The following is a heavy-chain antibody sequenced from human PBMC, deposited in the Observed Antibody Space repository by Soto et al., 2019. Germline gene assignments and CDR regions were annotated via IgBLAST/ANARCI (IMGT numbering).Heavy chain of an antibody. J-gene: IGHJ6*03. D-gene: IGHD2-2*01. CDR2: INHSGST. Sequence: QVQLQQWGAGLLKPSETLSLTCAVYDGSFSGYYWSWIRQPPGKGLEWSGEINHSGSTNYNPSLKRRVNISVDPSKNQFSLKVSSVTAADTAVYYCARGVFNRSKVPAAMRHIDVLGKGTTVTVSS. V-gene: IGHV4-34*01. CDR3: ARGVFNRSKVPAAMRHIDV. CDR1: DGSFSGYY.